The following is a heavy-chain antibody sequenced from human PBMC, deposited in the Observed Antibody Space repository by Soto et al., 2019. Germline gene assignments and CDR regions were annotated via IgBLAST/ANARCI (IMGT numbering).Heavy chain of an antibody. J-gene: IGHJ5*02. V-gene: IGHV4-61*01. Sequence: LSLTCTVSGGSVSSGSYYWSWIRQPPGKGLEWIGYIYYSGSTNYNPSLKSRVTISVDTSKNQFPLKLSSVTAADTAVYYCAREITNDFWSGPGGNWFDPWGQGTLVTVSS. CDR2: IYYSGST. CDR1: GGSVSSGSYY. CDR3: AREITNDFWSGPGGNWFDP. D-gene: IGHD3-3*01.